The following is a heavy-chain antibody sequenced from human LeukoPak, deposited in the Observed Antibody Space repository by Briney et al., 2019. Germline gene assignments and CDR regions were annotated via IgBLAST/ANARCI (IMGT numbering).Heavy chain of an antibody. CDR1: GFTFSSYG. J-gene: IGHJ5*02. CDR2: ISYDGSNK. V-gene: IGHV3-30*18. Sequence: PGGSLRLSCAASGFTFSSYGMHWVRQAPGKGLEWVAVISYDGSNKYYADSVKGRFTIPRDNSKNTLYLQMNSLRAEDTAVYYCAKEDSSWSNNWFDPWGQGTLVTVSS. CDR3: AKEDSSWSNNWFDP. D-gene: IGHD6-13*01.